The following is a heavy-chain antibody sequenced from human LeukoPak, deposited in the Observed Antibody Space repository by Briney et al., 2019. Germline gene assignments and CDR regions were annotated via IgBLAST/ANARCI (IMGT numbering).Heavy chain of an antibody. J-gene: IGHJ5*02. V-gene: IGHV4-61*02. CDR1: GGSISSGSYY. CDR2: IYTSGST. Sequence: PSETLSLICTVSGGSISSGSYYWSWIRQPAGKGLEWIGRIYTSGSTNYNPSLKSRVTISVDTSKNQFSLKLSSVTAADTAVYYCARGYGDYLNWFDPWGQGTLVTVSS. CDR3: ARGYGDYLNWFDP. D-gene: IGHD4-17*01.